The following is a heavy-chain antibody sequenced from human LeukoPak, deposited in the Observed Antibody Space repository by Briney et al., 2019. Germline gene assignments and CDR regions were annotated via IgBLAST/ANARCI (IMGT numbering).Heavy chain of an antibody. J-gene: IGHJ1*01. CDR1: GFTFSSYG. CDR3: AKERFGELGYEYFQH. CDR2: ISYDGSNK. Sequence: GGSLRLSCAASGFTFSSYGMHWVRQAPGKGLEWVAVISYDGSNKYYADSVKGRFTISRDNSKSTLYLQMNSLRAEDTAVYYCAKERFGELGYEYFQHWGQGTLVTVSS. D-gene: IGHD3-10*01. V-gene: IGHV3-30*18.